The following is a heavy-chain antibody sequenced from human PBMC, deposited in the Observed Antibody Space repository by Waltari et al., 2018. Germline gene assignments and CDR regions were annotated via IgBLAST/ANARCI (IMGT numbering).Heavy chain of an antibody. CDR2: IYHSGTT. D-gene: IGHD4-4*01. CDR3: ARTAPPYSNAAYGGWSDP. Sequence: QVQLQESGPGLVRPSETLSLTCTVSPGSIRSFYWSWIRLPPGKGLELIGFIYHSGTTIYNPSLKSRVTIGVDTSKNQFSLKMRSVTAADTAVYYCARTAPPYSNAAYGGWSDPWGQGTLVTVSS. V-gene: IGHV4-59*08. CDR1: PGSIRSFY. J-gene: IGHJ5*02.